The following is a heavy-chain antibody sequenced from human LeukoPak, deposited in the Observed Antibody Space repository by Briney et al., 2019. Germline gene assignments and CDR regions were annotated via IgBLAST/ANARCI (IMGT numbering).Heavy chain of an antibody. V-gene: IGHV3-48*01. Sequence: GGSLRLSCAASGFTFSSYSMNWVRQAPGKGLEWVSYISSSSSTIYYADSVKGRFTISRDNAKNSLYLQMNSLRAEDTAVYYCARLRYHDFWSGYWKYYYYMDVWGKGTTVTVSS. CDR3: ARLRYHDFWSGYWKYYYYMDV. CDR2: ISSSSSTI. D-gene: IGHD3-3*01. CDR1: GFTFSSYS. J-gene: IGHJ6*03.